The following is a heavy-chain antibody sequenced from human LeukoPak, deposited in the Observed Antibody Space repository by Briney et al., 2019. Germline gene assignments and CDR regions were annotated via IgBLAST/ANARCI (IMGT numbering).Heavy chain of an antibody. CDR3: ARVRGTYYDILTGYSRGGYFDY. CDR2: ISSSGSTI. D-gene: IGHD3-9*01. CDR1: GFTFSSYE. Sequence: GRSLRLSCAASGFTFSSYEMNWVRQAPGKGLEWVSYISSSGSTIYYADSVEGRFTISRDNAKNSLYLQMNSLRAEDTAVYYCARVRGTYYDILTGYSRGGYFDYWGQGTLVTVSS. V-gene: IGHV3-48*03. J-gene: IGHJ4*02.